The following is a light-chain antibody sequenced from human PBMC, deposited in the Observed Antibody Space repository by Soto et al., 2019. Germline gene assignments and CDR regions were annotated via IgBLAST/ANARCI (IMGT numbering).Light chain of an antibody. CDR3: QQSYSTPFT. CDR2: AAS. J-gene: IGKJ3*01. V-gene: IGKV1-39*01. CDR1: QNISTY. Sequence: DVQMTQSPSSLSASVGDRVTMTCRASQNISTYLNWYQQKPGKAPKLLIYAASSLQNGVPSSFSGSRSGTDFTLTISRLQPEDFATYYCQQSYSTPFTFGPGTKVDIK.